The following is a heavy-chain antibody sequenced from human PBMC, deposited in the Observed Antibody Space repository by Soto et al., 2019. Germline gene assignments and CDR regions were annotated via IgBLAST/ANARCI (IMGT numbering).Heavy chain of an antibody. CDR1: GFTFSNAW. CDR3: ARPTYYYDSSGPPAY. CDR2: IKSKTDGGTT. V-gene: IGHV3-15*07. Sequence: PGGSLRLSCAASGFTFSNAWMNWVRQAPWKGLEWVGRIKSKTDGGTTDYAAPVKGRFTISRDDSKNTLYLQMNSLKTEDTAVYYCARPTYYYDSSGPPAYWGQGTLVTVSS. J-gene: IGHJ4*02. D-gene: IGHD3-22*01.